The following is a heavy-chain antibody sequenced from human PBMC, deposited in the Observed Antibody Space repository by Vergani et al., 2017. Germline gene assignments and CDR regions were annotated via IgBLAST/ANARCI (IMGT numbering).Heavy chain of an antibody. CDR1: GFTFINAW. V-gene: IGHV4-38-2*01. CDR2: IIHSGRT. Sequence: VQLVESGGGLVKPGGSLRLSCAASGFTFINAWMTWVRQSPGKGLEWIGSIIHSGRTNYNPSLRSRLTVSVDTFKNQFSLKLSSVTAADTAVYYCARHEVAVGRDEYFQHWGQGTLVTVSS. J-gene: IGHJ1*01. CDR3: ARHEVAVGRDEYFQH. D-gene: IGHD6-13*01.